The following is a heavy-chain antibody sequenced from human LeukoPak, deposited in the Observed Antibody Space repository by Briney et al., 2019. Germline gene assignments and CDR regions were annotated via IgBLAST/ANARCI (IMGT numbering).Heavy chain of an antibody. J-gene: IGHJ4*02. CDR3: ARGAGFAEPLPEY. Sequence: ASVKVSCKACGYTFTSYAIQWVRQAPGQRLEGMGWINAGHGNTKYSQNFQGRVTITRDTPASTAYMELSSLRSEGTAVYYCARGAGFAEPLPEYWGQGTLLTVSS. CDR2: INAGHGNT. D-gene: IGHD1-14*01. V-gene: IGHV1-3*01. CDR1: GYTFTSYA.